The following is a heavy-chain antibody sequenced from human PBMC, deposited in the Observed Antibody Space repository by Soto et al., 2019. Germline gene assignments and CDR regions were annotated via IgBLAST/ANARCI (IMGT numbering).Heavy chain of an antibody. D-gene: IGHD3-3*01. V-gene: IGHV4-38-2*01. CDR2: IYHSGTT. Sequence: LSVTCVDPGGSRSRGNHWAWIRQPPGKGLEWVASIYHSGTTYYNPSLAGRLTISVDTSKNEFSLKVSSVTAADSAVYYCARTDNVGYYPYCGQVILVTLSS. J-gene: IGHJ4*02. CDR1: GGSRSRGNH. CDR3: ARTDNVGYYPY.